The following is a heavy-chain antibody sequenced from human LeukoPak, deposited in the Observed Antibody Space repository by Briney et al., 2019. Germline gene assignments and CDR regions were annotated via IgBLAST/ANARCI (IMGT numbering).Heavy chain of an antibody. J-gene: IGHJ4*02. Sequence: GGSLRLSCAASGFTFSSYIMNWVRQSPGKGLEWVSYISSTGTIYNADSVEGRFTISRDNAKNSLYLQMNSLRAEDTAVYYCARDHCSGGSCYSEGGYWGQGTLVTVSS. CDR2: ISSTGTI. CDR3: ARDHCSGGSCYSEGGY. CDR1: GFTFSSYI. V-gene: IGHV3-48*04. D-gene: IGHD2-15*01.